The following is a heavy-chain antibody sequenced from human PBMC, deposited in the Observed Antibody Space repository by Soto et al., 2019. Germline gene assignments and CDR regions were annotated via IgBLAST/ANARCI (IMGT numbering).Heavy chain of an antibody. CDR3: VRDGTKTLRDWFDT. J-gene: IGHJ5*02. V-gene: IGHV4-4*07. D-gene: IGHD1-1*01. CDR1: GASISGFY. Sequence: PSETLSLTCTVSGASISGFYWSWIRKSAGKGLEWIGRIYATGTTDYNPSLKSRVMMSVDTSKKQFSLKLRSVTAADTAGYYCVRDGTKTLRDWFDTWGQGISVTVSS. CDR2: IYATGTT.